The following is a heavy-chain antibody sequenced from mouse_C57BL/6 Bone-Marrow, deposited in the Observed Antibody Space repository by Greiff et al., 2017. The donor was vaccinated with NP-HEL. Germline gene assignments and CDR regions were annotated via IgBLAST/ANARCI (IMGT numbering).Heavy chain of an antibody. Sequence: EVKLMESGGGLVQPKGSLKLSCAASGFTFNTYAMHWVRQAPGKGLEWVARIRSKSSNYATYYADSVKDRFTISRDDSQSMLYLQMNNLKTEDTAMYYCVREVRSYSNYVDFGYFDYWGQGTTLTVSS. CDR3: VREVRSYSNYVDFGYFDY. J-gene: IGHJ2*01. CDR1: GFTFNTYA. CDR2: IRSKSSNYAT. D-gene: IGHD2-5*01. V-gene: IGHV10-3*01.